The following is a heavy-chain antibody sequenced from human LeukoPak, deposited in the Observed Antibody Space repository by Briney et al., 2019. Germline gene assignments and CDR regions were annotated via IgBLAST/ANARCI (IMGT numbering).Heavy chain of an antibody. CDR2: ISSSSTTI. J-gene: IGHJ4*02. CDR1: GFTFSSYS. CDR3: ARDQRHCGADCYSSTFDY. V-gene: IGHV3-48*04. D-gene: IGHD2-21*02. Sequence: GGSLRLSCAASGFTFSSYSMNWVRQAPGKGLERVSYISSSSTTIYYADSVKGRFTISRDNAKNSLYLQMNSLRVEDTAVYYCARDQRHCGADCYSSTFDYWGQGTLVTVSS.